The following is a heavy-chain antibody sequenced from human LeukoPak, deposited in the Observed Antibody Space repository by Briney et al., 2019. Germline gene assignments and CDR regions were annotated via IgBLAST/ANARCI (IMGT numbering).Heavy chain of an antibody. D-gene: IGHD4-17*01. CDR1: GGTFSSYA. V-gene: IGHV1-69*04. J-gene: IGHJ6*02. Sequence: SVKVSCKASGGTFSSYAISWVRQAPGQGLEWMGRIIPILGIANYAQKFQGRVTITADKSTSTAYMELSSLRSEDTAVYYCARGDYGDYYYYGMGVWGQGTTVTVSS. CDR2: IIPILGIA. CDR3: ARGDYGDYYYYGMGV.